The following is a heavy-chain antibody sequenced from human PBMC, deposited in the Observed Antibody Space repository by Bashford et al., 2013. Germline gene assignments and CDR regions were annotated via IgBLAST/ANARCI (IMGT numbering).Heavy chain of an antibody. CDR1: GFSFSNSW. CDR2: IKQDGSEK. CDR3: VSQAYGSGYYWAWDFDY. Sequence: GGSLRLSCAASGFSFSNSWMSWVRQAPGRGLEWVAYIKQDGSEKYYVESLRGRFTISRDNARSSLYLQMKSLRAEDTAMYYCVSQAYGSGYYWAWDFDYWGHGTLVTVSS. J-gene: IGHJ4*01. D-gene: IGHD6-19*01. V-gene: IGHV3-7*01.